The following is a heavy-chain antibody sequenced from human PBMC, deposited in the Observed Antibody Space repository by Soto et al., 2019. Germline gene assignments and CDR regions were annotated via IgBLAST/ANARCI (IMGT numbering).Heavy chain of an antibody. CDR1: GFTFSTSG. CDR2: ISHDGNVT. V-gene: IGHV3-30*18. D-gene: IGHD6-13*01. J-gene: IGHJ5*02. Sequence: HPGGSLRLSCATSGFTFSTSGMHWVRQAPGKGLEWVAMISHDGNVTYYTDSVQGRFTISRDTPKNTLYLHMNSLRDEDTAIYYCAKDWGYSGWYNWFDPWGQGTRVTVSS. CDR3: AKDWGYSGWYNWFDP.